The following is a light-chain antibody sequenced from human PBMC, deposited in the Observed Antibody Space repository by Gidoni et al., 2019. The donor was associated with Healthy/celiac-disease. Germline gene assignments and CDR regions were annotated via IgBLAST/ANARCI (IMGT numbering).Light chain of an antibody. CDR3: QSYDSSLSGFWV. V-gene: IGLV1-40*01. CDR2: GNS. CDR1: SSNIGAGYD. Sequence: QSVLTQPPSVSGAPGQRVTISCTGSSSNIGAGYDVHWYQQLPGTAPKLLIDGNSNRPSGVPDRFSGFKSGTSASLAITGLQAEDEADYYCQSYDSSLSGFWVFGGGTKLTVL. J-gene: IGLJ3*02.